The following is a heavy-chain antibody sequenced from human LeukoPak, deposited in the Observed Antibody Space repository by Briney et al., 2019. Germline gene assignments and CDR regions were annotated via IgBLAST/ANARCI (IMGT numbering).Heavy chain of an antibody. V-gene: IGHV4-34*01. CDR3: ARGPVRDDGLTGISYYFGLDV. Sequence: SSGTLSLTCAVYGGSFTDYYWSWIRHLPGKGLEWIGEIHHRAGANYNPSLWGRVTISADTSKNQFSLHLTSVTAADTATFYCARGPVRDDGLTGISYYFGLDVWGHGTTVTVFS. CDR2: IHHRAGA. J-gene: IGHJ6*02. D-gene: IGHD2-21*02. CDR1: GGSFTDYY.